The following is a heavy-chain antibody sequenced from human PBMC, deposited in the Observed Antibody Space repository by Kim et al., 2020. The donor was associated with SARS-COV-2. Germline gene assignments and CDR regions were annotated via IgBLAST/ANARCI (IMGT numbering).Heavy chain of an antibody. CDR2: INHSGST. CDR1: GASFSGYY. J-gene: IGHJ5*02. D-gene: IGHD6-25*01. CDR3: ARGLGIAASIVSCFDP. Sequence: SETLSLTCAVYGASFSGYYWSWARQPPAQGMGWIGVINHSGSTNSNPSLKSRVTISVATSKNKISLKLSSVTAAATAVYYCARGLGIAASIVSCFDPWGQGTLVTVSS. V-gene: IGHV4-34*01.